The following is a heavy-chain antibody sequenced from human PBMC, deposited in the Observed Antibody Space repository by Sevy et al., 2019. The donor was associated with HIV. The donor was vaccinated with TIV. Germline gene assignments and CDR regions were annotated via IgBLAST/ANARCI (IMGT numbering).Heavy chain of an antibody. CDR3: ASQRGGYERLYYFDY. D-gene: IGHD5-12*01. Sequence: GGSLRLSCAASGFSFSIYSMNWVRQAPGKGLEWLSYMSNTGGTIHYADSVKGLFTISRDNAKNSLYLQMNSLRAEDTAVYYCASQRGGYERLYYFDYWGQGTLVTVSS. CDR1: GFSFSIYS. V-gene: IGHV3-48*01. J-gene: IGHJ4*02. CDR2: MSNTGGTI.